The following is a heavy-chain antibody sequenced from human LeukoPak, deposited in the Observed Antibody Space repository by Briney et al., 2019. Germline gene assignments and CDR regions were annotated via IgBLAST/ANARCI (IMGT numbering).Heavy chain of an antibody. J-gene: IGHJ5*02. D-gene: IGHD1-7*01. V-gene: IGHV3-23*01. Sequence: PGGSLRLSCAASGFTFSSYAMTWVRQAPGKGLEWVSAISGSGGSTYYADSVKGRFTISRDNSKHTLYVQMNSLRAEDTAVYYCAKTRYNWNYWFDPWGQGTLVTVSS. CDR1: GFTFSSYA. CDR3: AKTRYNWNYWFDP. CDR2: ISGSGGST.